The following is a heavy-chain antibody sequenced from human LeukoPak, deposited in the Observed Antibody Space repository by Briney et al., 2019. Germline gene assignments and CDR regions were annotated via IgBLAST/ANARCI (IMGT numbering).Heavy chain of an antibody. CDR3: ARQWLVLYAFDI. Sequence: GASVKVSCKASGYTFTDYYMHWVRQAPGQGLEWMGWISAYNGNTNYAQKLQGRVTMTTDTSTSTAYMELRSLRSDDTAVYYCARQWLVLYAFDIWGQGTMVTVSS. CDR1: GYTFTDYY. CDR2: ISAYNGNT. V-gene: IGHV1-18*04. J-gene: IGHJ3*02. D-gene: IGHD6-19*01.